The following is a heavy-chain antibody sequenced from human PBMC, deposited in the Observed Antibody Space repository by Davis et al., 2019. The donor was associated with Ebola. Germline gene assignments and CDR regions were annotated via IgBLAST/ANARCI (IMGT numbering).Heavy chain of an antibody. J-gene: IGHJ6*02. D-gene: IGHD3-22*01. CDR2: INPNSGGT. Sequence: ASVKVSCKASGYTFSGNYIQWVRQAPGQGLEWMGRINPNSGGTNYAQKFQGRVTMTSDTSTSTAYMDINRLSSDDTAVYFCARGGITMTVVPRDYYYGLDVWGQGTTVTVSS. CDR3: ARGGITMTVVPRDYYYGLDV. CDR1: GYTFSGNY. V-gene: IGHV1-2*06.